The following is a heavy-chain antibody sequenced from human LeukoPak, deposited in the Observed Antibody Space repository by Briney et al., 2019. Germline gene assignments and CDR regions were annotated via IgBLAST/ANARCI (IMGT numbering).Heavy chain of an antibody. D-gene: IGHD6-25*01. CDR3: ARVRPGWYFDL. Sequence: GRSLRLSCAASGFTFSNYDIHWVRQTTGKGLGWVSAIGTASDTYYPDSVKGRFTISRDDAKNSLYLQMNSLRAEDTAVYYCARVRPGWYFDLWGRGTLVTVSS. CDR2: IGTASDT. J-gene: IGHJ2*01. V-gene: IGHV3-13*01. CDR1: GFTFSNYD.